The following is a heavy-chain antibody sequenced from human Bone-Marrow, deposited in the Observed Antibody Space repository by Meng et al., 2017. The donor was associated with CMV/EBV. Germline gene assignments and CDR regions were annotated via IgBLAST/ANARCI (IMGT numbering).Heavy chain of an antibody. J-gene: IGHJ4*02. Sequence: SCAASGFSFSNAWMSWVRQAPGKGLEWVGRIKRKTEGGTTDYAAPVKGRFTISRDDSKNTLYLQMNSLKNEDTAVYYCTTVMGLNWGQGTLVTVSS. V-gene: IGHV3-15*01. CDR2: IKRKTEGGTT. CDR1: GFSFSNAW. CDR3: TTVMGLN. D-gene: IGHD2-8*01.